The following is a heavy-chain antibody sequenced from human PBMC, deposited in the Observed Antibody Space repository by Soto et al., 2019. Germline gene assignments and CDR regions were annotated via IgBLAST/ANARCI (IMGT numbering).Heavy chain of an antibody. D-gene: IGHD6-13*01. Sequence: SETLSLTCAVYGGSFSGYYWSWIRQPPGKGLEWIGEINHSGSTNYNPSLKSRVTISVDTSKNQFSLKLSSVTAADTAVYYCARDRGYSNRIDPWGQGTLVTVSS. J-gene: IGHJ5*02. CDR3: ARDRGYSNRIDP. CDR2: INHSGST. CDR1: GGSFSGYY. V-gene: IGHV4-34*01.